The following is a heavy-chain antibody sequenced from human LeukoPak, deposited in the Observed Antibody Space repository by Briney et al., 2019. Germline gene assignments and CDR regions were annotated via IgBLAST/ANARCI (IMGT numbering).Heavy chain of an antibody. CDR2: IWDDGSNK. Sequence: GGSLRLSCAASGFSFSNHGMHWVRQAPGKRLEWVAVIWDDGSNKRYANSVNARFTISRDNSENTLYLQMNGMTAEGTAMYYCSRASYKDYYGRFDPSGQGTLVIVSS. J-gene: IGHJ5*02. V-gene: IGHV3-33*01. CDR1: GFSFSNHG. CDR3: SRASYKDYYGRFDP. D-gene: IGHD3-10*01.